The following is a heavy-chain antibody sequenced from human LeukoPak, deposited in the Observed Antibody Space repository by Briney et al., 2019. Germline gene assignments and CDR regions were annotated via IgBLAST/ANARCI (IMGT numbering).Heavy chain of an antibody. Sequence: GGSLRLSCATSGFTVSSNYMSWVRQAPGKGLEWVANIKQDGSEKYYVDSVKGRFTISRDNAKNSLYLQMNSLRAEDTAVYYCARESPTRSFDYWGQGTLVTVSS. CDR1: GFTVSSNY. CDR2: IKQDGSEK. CDR3: ARESPTRSFDY. J-gene: IGHJ4*02. D-gene: IGHD4-17*01. V-gene: IGHV3-7*01.